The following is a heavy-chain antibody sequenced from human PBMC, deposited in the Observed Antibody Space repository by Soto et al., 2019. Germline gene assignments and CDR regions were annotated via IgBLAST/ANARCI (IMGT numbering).Heavy chain of an antibody. Sequence: GGSLRLSCVTSGFTFTKYIMNWVRQAPGKGLEWVSYISYSGETKYYADSLKGRYAISRDYAKNSVYLQMNSLRDEDTAFYYCVRGVVVVVGSTAENFDHWGQGTMVTVSS. J-gene: IGHJ4*02. CDR2: ISYSGETK. CDR3: VRGVVVVVGSTAENFDH. CDR1: GFTFTKYI. D-gene: IGHD2-15*01. V-gene: IGHV3-48*02.